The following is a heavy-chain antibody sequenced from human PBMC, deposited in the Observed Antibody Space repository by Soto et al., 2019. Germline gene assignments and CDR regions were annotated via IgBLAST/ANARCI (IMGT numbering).Heavy chain of an antibody. V-gene: IGHV4-39*07. CDR1: GGSISSDSYY. D-gene: IGHD3-22*01. CDR3: AREKRITMIVVVPGGFDP. J-gene: IGHJ5*02. Sequence: PSETLSLTCTVSGGSISSDSYYWGWIRQSPEKGLEWIASISYSGSTYYNPSLKSRVTISVDTSKNQFSLKLSSVTAADTAVYYCAREKRITMIVVVPGGFDPWGQGTLVTVSS. CDR2: ISYSGST.